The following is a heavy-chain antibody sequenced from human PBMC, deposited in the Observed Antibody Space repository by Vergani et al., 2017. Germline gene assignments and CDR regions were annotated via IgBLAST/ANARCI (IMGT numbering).Heavy chain of an antibody. V-gene: IGHV3-33*01. Sequence: QVQLVESGGGVVQPGRSLRLSCAASGFTFSSYGMHWVRQAPGKGLEWVAVIWYDGSNKYYADSVKGRFTISRDNSKNTLYLQMNSLRAEDTAVYYCARGVEDDYVYYYGMDIWGQGTTVTVSS. D-gene: IGHD4-17*01. J-gene: IGHJ6*02. CDR2: IWYDGSNK. CDR1: GFTFSSYG. CDR3: ARGVEDDYVYYYGMDI.